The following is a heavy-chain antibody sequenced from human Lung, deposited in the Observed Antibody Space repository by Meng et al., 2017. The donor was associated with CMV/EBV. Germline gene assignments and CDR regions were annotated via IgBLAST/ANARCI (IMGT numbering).Heavy chain of an antibody. CDR1: GGSISSSNW. J-gene: IGHJ4*02. D-gene: IGHD6-19*01. CDR3: ASFPPPGKQWLVTDY. CDR2: IYHSGST. V-gene: IGHV4-4*02. Sequence: QVQRQESGPGLVKPSGTPSLTCAVSGGSISSSNWWSWVRQPPGKGLEWIGEIYHSGSTNYNPSLKSRVTISVDKSKNQFSLKLSSVTAADTAVHYCASFPPPGKQWLVTDYWGQGTLVTVSS.